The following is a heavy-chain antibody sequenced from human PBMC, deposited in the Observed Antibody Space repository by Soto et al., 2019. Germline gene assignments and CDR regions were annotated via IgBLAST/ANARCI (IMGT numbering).Heavy chain of an antibody. Sequence: LRLSCTVSGFTFGSHAMSWVRQAPGKGLECVSGISGSGGATFYADSVKGRFTISRDNSKKTLYLQMNSLRAEDTAVYYCAKTPYDFWSSGQYLFDHWGQGTLVTVSS. J-gene: IGHJ4*02. V-gene: IGHV3-23*01. CDR1: GFTFGSHA. CDR2: ISGSGGAT. D-gene: IGHD3-3*01. CDR3: AKTPYDFWSSGQYLFDH.